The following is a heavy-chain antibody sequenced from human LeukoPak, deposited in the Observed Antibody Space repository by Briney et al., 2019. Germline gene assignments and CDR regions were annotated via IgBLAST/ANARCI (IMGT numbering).Heavy chain of an antibody. D-gene: IGHD3-9*01. CDR3: ARGSLRYFGWYYFDY. CDR2: IYYSGST. J-gene: IGHJ4*02. Sequence: SETLSLTCTVSGGSISSYYWSWIRQPPGKGLEWIGYIYYSGSTNYNPSLKSRVTISVDTSKNQFSLKLSSVTAADTAVYYCARGSLRYFGWYYFDYWGQGTLVTVSS. CDR1: GGSISSYY. V-gene: IGHV4-59*01.